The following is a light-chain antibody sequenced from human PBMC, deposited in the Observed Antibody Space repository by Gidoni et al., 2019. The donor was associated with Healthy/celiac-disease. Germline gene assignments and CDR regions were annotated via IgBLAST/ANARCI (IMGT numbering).Light chain of an antibody. J-gene: IGKJ4*01. CDR3: QQSDSTLLT. Sequence: DIQMTQSPSSLSASVGDRVTITCRASQSISSYLNWYQQKPGKAPKLLIYAASSLQTGVPSRFSGSGSWTDFTLTISSLQPEDFATYYCQQSDSTLLTFGGGTKVEIK. CDR2: AAS. CDR1: QSISSY. V-gene: IGKV1-39*01.